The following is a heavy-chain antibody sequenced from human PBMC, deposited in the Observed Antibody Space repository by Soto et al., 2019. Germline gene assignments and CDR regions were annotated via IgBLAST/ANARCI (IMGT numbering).Heavy chain of an antibody. Sequence: QVQLQESGPGLVKPSQTLSLTCTVSGGSISSGGYYWSWIRQHPGKGLEWIGYIYYSGSTYYNPSFKRRVTIPVDTSKNQFSLKLSSVTAADTAVYYCARGQILGYCSGGSCYPTPDAFDIWGQGTMVTVSS. D-gene: IGHD2-15*01. CDR3: ARGQILGYCSGGSCYPTPDAFDI. V-gene: IGHV4-31*03. CDR2: IYYSGST. J-gene: IGHJ3*02. CDR1: GGSISSGGYY.